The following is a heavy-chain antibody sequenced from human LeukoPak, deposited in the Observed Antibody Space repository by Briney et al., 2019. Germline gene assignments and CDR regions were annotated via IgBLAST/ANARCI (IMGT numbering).Heavy chain of an antibody. V-gene: IGHV4-4*07. CDR3: ARGAGLRYFDY. J-gene: IGHJ4*02. CDR2: IYTSGST. CDR1: GGSISSYY. Sequence: SETLSLTCTVSGGSISSYYWSWIRQPAGKGLEWIGRIYTSGSTNYNPPLMDRVTMSVDTSKNQLSLNLSSVTAADTAVYYCARGAGLRYFDYWGQGTLVTVSS.